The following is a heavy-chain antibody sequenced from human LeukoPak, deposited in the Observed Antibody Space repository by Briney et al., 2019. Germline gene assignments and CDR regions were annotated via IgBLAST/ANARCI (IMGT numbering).Heavy chain of an antibody. CDR3: ARDWNSNYLFDY. CDR1: GFTFSSYA. D-gene: IGHD4-11*01. Sequence: GGSLRLSCAASGFTFSSYAMHWVRQAPGKGLEWVAVIWYDGSNKYYADSVKGRFTISRDNSKNTLYLQMNSLRAEDTAVYYCARDWNSNYLFDYWGRGTLVTVSS. CDR2: IWYDGSNK. V-gene: IGHV3-33*08. J-gene: IGHJ4*02.